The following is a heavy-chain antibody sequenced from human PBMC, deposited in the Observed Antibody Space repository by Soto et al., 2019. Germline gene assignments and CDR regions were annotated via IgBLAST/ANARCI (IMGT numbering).Heavy chain of an antibody. D-gene: IGHD6-19*01. CDR1: VGTFSSYA. CDR2: IIPIFGTA. J-gene: IGHJ6*02. V-gene: IGHV1-69*13. CDR3: ARDRDSSGWYEREEVYYYYGMDV. Sequence: SLKVSCKASVGTFSSYAISWVRQAPGQGLEWMGGIIPIFGTANYAQKFQGRVTITADESTSTAYMELSSLRSVDTAVYYCARDRDSSGWYEREEVYYYYGMDVWGQGTTVTVSS.